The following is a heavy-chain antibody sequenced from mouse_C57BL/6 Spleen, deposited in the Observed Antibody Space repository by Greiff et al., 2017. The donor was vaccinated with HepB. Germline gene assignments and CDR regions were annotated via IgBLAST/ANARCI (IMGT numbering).Heavy chain of an antibody. D-gene: IGHD2-5*01. CDR2: IDPENGDT. J-gene: IGHJ2*01. V-gene: IGHV14-4*01. CDR3: TRAYDSNYVLYFDY. Sequence: VQLQQSGAELVRPGASVKLSCTASGFNIKDDYMHWVKQRPEQGLEWIGWIDPENGDTEYASKFQGKATITADTSSNTAYLQLSSLTSEDTAVYYCTRAYDSNYVLYFDYWGQGTTLTVSS. CDR1: GFNIKDDY.